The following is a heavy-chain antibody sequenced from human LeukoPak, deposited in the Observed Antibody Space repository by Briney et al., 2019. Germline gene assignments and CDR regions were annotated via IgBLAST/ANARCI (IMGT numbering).Heavy chain of an antibody. D-gene: IGHD3-3*02. V-gene: IGHV3-7*03. Sequence: GGSLRLSCAASGLTFSSYWMSWVRQAPGKGLEWVANIKQDGSEKYYVDSVKGRFTISRDNAKNSLYLQMNSLRAEDTAVYYCAREHLLYYYYGMDVWGQGTTVTVSS. CDR1: GLTFSSYW. J-gene: IGHJ6*02. CDR3: AREHLLYYYYGMDV. CDR2: IKQDGSEK.